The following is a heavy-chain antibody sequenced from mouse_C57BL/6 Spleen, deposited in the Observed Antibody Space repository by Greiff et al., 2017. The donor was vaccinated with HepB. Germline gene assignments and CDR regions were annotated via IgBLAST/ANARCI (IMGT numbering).Heavy chain of an antibody. D-gene: IGHD4-1*01. V-gene: IGHV1-72*01. Sequence: QVQLQQPGAELVKPGASVKLSCTASGYTFTSYWMHWVKQRPGRGLEWIGRIDPNSGGTKYNEKFKSKATLTVDKPSSTSYMQLSSLTSEDSAVYYCARLGRGPYYYAMDYWGQGTSVTVSP. CDR1: GYTFTSYW. CDR3: ARLGRGPYYYAMDY. CDR2: IDPNSGGT. J-gene: IGHJ4*01.